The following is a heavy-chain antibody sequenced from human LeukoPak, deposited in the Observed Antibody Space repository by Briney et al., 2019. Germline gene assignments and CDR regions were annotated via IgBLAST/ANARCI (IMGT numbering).Heavy chain of an antibody. J-gene: IGHJ4*02. Sequence: GGSLRLSSTSTGFTVSSNYMSWVRQTPKKRLEWVSVIYSGGSTYYADSVKGRFTISRDNSKNTLYLQMNSLRAEDTAVYYCARSPRNRHFDYWGQGTLVTVSS. CDR1: GFTVSSNY. D-gene: IGHD2/OR15-2a*01. CDR2: IYSGGST. CDR3: ARSPRNRHFDY. V-gene: IGHV3-66*02.